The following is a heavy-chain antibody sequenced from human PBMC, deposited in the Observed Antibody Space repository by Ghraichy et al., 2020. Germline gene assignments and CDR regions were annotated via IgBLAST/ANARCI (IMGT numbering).Heavy chain of an antibody. V-gene: IGHV1-2*02. CDR2: INPNSGGT. J-gene: IGHJ4*02. Sequence: SVKVSCKASGYTFTGYYMHWVRQAPGQGLEWMGWINPNSGGTNYAQKFQGRVTMTRDTSISTAYMELSRLRSDDTAVYYCARDLRELGAGVDYWGQGTLVTVSS. D-gene: IGHD1-26*01. CDR1: GYTFTGYY. CDR3: ARDLRELGAGVDY.